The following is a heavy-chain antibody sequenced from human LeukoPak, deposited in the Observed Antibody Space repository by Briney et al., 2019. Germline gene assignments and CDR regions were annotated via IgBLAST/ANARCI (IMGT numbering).Heavy chain of an antibody. CDR2: ISSSSSTI. Sequence: GGSLRLSCAASGFTFGTYAMNWVRQAPGKGLEWVSYISSSSSTIYFPDSVKGRFTISRDNAKNSLYLQTNGLRDEDTAVYYCARDAGSGYFDYWGQGTLVTVSS. CDR3: ARDAGSGYFDY. V-gene: IGHV3-48*02. CDR1: GFTFGTYA. J-gene: IGHJ4*02. D-gene: IGHD6-19*01.